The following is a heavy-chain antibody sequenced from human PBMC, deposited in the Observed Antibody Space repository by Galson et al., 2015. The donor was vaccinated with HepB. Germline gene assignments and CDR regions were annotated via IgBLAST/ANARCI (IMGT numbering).Heavy chain of an antibody. CDR1: GFTFSSYG. D-gene: IGHD3-22*01. J-gene: IGHJ4*02. V-gene: IGHV3-33*01. Sequence: SLRLSCAASGFTFSSYGMHWVRQAPGKGLEWVAVIWFDGSNKYYGDSVKGRFTISRDNSKNTLYLQMNSLRAEDTAVYYCARAYYYDSGGYPLFDYWGQGTLVTVSS. CDR2: IWFDGSNK. CDR3: ARAYYYDSGGYPLFDY.